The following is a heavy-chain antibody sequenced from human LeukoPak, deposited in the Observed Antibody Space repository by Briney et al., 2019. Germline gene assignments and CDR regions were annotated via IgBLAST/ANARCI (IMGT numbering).Heavy chain of an antibody. V-gene: IGHV1-46*01. J-gene: IGHJ4*02. CDR3: ARDWGSDYGGNRPFDY. Sequence: ASVKVSCKASGYTFTSYYMHWVRQAPGQGLEWMGIINPSGGSTSYAQKFQGRVTMTRDTSISTAYMELSRLRSDDTAVYYCARDWGSDYGGNRPFDYWGQGTLVTVSS. D-gene: IGHD4-23*01. CDR1: GYTFTSYY. CDR2: INPSGGST.